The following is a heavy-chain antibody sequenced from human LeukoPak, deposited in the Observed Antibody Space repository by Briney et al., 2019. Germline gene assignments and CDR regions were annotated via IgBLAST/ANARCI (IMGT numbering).Heavy chain of an antibody. Sequence: SETLSLTCAVSGGSISSGDYSWSWIRQPPGKGLEWIGYIYRSGSTLYNPSLKSRLTMSIDRSNNQFSLRLSSVTAADTAVYYCAGDNSKSYRFDYWGQGTLV. V-gene: IGHV4-30-2*01. CDR2: IYRSGST. D-gene: IGHD5-18*01. J-gene: IGHJ4*02. CDR1: GGSISSGDYS. CDR3: AGDNSKSYRFDY.